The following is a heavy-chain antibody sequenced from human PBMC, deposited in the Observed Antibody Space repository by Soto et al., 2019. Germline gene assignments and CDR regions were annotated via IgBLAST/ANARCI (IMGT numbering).Heavy chain of an antibody. J-gene: IGHJ6*03. V-gene: IGHV4-39*01. D-gene: IGHD5-12*01. Sequence: SETLSLTCAVSGVSIISSSYYWVLIRQPPGKGLEWIGSIYYSGSTYYNPSLKSRVTISVDTSKNQFSLKLSSVTAADTAVYYCARLMAQYSGYDGGPVEDYYYYLDGWAKGTTVTVAS. CDR3: ARLMAQYSGYDGGPVEDYYYYLDG. CDR1: GVSIISSSYY. CDR2: IYYSGST.